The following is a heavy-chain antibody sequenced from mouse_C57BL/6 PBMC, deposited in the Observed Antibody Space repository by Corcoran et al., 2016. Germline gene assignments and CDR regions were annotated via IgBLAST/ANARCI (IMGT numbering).Heavy chain of an antibody. J-gene: IGHJ1*03. V-gene: IGHV9-3*01. Sequence: QIQLVQSGPELKKPGETVKISCQASGYTFTTYGMSWVKQAPGKGLKWMGWINTYSGVPTYADDFKGRFAFSLETSASTAYLQINNLKNEDTATYFCARGRYYGNYVYFDVWGTGTTVTVSS. CDR2: INTYSGVP. CDR1: GYTFTTYG. CDR3: ARGRYYGNYVYFDV. D-gene: IGHD2-1*01.